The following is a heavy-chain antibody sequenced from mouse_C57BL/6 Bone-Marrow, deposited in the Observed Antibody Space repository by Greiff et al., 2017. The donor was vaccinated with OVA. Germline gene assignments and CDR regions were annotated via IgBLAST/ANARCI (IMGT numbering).Heavy chain of an antibody. CDR1: GYTFTSYG. CDR2: IYPRSGNT. J-gene: IGHJ3*01. V-gene: IGHV1-81*01. Sequence: QVQLQQSGAELARPGASVKLSCKASGYTFTSYGISWVKQRTGQGLEWIGEIYPRSGNTYYNEKFKGKATLTADKSSSTAYMELRSLTSEDSAVYFCARRALDYNDYDVDAYWGQGTLVTVSA. CDR3: ARRALDYNDYDVDAY. D-gene: IGHD2-4*01.